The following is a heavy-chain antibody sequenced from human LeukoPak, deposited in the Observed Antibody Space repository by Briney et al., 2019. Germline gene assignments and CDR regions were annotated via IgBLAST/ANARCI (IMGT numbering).Heavy chain of an antibody. J-gene: IGHJ4*02. CDR2: INIDGSST. V-gene: IGHV3-74*01. Sequence: GGSLRLSCAASGFTFSTYWMHWVRQAPGRGLVWVSRINIDGSSTIYADSVKGRFTISRDNAKNPLYLQMNSLRAEDTAVYYCARGGESRAVAVTGIGYWGQGTLVSVSS. D-gene: IGHD6-19*01. CDR1: GFTFSTYW. CDR3: ARGGESRAVAVTGIGY.